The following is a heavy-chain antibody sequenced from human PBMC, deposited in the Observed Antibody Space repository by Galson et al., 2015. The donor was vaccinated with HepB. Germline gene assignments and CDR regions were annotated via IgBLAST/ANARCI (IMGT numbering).Heavy chain of an antibody. D-gene: IGHD4-17*01. CDR2: IWYDGSNK. V-gene: IGHV3-33*01. J-gene: IGHJ6*02. CDR1: GFTFSSYG. Sequence: SLRLSCAASGFTFSSYGMHWVRQAPGKGLEWVAVIWYDGSNKYYTDSVKGRFTISRDNSKNTLYLQMNSLRAEDTAVYYCARDLGSDGDYDYYYGMDVWGQGTTVTVSS. CDR3: ARDLGSDGDYDYYYGMDV.